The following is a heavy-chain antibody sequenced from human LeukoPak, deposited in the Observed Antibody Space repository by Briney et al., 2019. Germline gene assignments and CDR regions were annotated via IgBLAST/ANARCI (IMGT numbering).Heavy chain of an antibody. CDR1: GYTFTSYY. J-gene: IGHJ5*02. Sequence: ASVKVSCKASGYTFTSYYMHWVRQAPGQGLEWMGIINPSGGSTSYAQKFQGRVTMTRNTSISTAYMELSSLRSEDTAVYYCARGEGVRLDPWGQGTLVTVSS. CDR2: INPSGGST. CDR3: ARGEGVRLDP. V-gene: IGHV1-46*01. D-gene: IGHD1-1*01.